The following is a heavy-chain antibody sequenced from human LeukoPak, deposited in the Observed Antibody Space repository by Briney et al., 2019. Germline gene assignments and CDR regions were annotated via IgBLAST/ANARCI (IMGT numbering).Heavy chain of an antibody. V-gene: IGHV3-53*01. CDR2: IYSGGGT. CDR1: GVTVSNNY. CDR3: ARKNWGSEFYYFDY. D-gene: IGHD7-27*01. J-gene: IGHJ4*02. Sequence: PGGSLRLSCAASGVTVSNNYMTWVRQPPGKGLEWVSIIYSGGGTNYADSVKGRFTISRDNSKNTLYLQMNSLRAEDTAVYYCARKNWGSEFYYFDYWGQGTLVTVSS.